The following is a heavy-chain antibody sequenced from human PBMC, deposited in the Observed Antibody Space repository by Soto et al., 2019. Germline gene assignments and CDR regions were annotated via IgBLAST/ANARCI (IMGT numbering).Heavy chain of an antibody. J-gene: IGHJ4*02. CDR3: ASGRGTISGDDPFFDY. D-gene: IGHD2-21*02. CDR1: GGSISSGGYY. V-gene: IGHV4-31*01. Sequence: QVQLQESGPGLVKPSQTLSLTCTVSGGSISSGGYYWSWIRQHPGKGLEWIGYIYYSGSTYYTPYLKRPVPQAVDTSKNPFSLKLSSVTAADTAVYYSASGRGTISGDDPFFDYWGQGTPVTVSS. CDR2: IYYSGST.